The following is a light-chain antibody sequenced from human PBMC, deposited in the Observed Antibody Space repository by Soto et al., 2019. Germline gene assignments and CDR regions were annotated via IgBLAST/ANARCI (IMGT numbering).Light chain of an antibody. Sequence: DIQMTQSPSTLSASIGDRVTITCRASQSFSSWLAWYQQKPGKAPKLLIYKTSSLESGVPSRFSGSASGTEFTLTISSLQPDDFATHYCQQYSSPPWTFGQGTEVEIK. CDR2: KTS. CDR1: QSFSSW. CDR3: QQYSSPPWT. J-gene: IGKJ1*01. V-gene: IGKV1-5*03.